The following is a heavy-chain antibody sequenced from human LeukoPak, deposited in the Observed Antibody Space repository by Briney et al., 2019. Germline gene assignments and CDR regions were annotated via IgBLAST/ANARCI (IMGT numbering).Heavy chain of an antibody. CDR1: GGSISSYY. CDR3: ARTGTTLFYDY. J-gene: IGHJ4*02. Sequence: SETLSLTCTVSGGSISSYYWSWIRQPAGKGLEWIGRISSSGSTNCNPSLKSRVTMSVDTSKNQFSLKLSSVTAADTAVYYCARTGTTLFYDYWGQGTLVTVSS. CDR2: ISSSGST. D-gene: IGHD1-1*01. V-gene: IGHV4-4*07.